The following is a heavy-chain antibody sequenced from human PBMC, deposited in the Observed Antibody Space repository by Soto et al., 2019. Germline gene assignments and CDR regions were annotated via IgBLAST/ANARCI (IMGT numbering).Heavy chain of an antibody. D-gene: IGHD2-2*01. CDR2: ISAYNGNT. Sequence: QVQLVQSGAEVKKPGASVKVSCKASGYTFTSYGISWVRQAPGQGLEWMGWISAYNGNTNYAQKLQGRVTMTTDTSTRTAYMELRSLRSDDTAVYYCARVVGYCISTSCYALYYYYGMDVWGQGTTVTVSS. J-gene: IGHJ6*02. CDR1: GYTFTSYG. V-gene: IGHV1-18*01. CDR3: ARVVGYCISTSCYALYYYYGMDV.